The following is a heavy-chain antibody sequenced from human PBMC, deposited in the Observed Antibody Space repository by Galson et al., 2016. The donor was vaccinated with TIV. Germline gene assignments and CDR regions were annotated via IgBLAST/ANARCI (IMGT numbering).Heavy chain of an antibody. CDR1: GFIFSDYW. J-gene: IGHJ4*02. D-gene: IGHD3-10*01. CDR3: AKDERLGSYFDY. V-gene: IGHV3-7*03. CDR2: IKQDGSEK. Sequence: SLRLSCAASGFIFSDYWMSWVRQAPGKGLEWVANIKQDGSEKYYMDSVKGRITISRDNAKSSLYLQMNSLRAEDTAVYYCAKDERLGSYFDYWGQGTLVTVSS.